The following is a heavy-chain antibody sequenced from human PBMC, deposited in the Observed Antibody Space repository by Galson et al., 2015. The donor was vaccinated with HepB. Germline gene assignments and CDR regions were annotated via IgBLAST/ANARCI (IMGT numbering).Heavy chain of an antibody. CDR1: GFTFSDYY. D-gene: IGHD3-10*01. V-gene: IGHV3-11*06. CDR3: ARVAGVWFGALDV. CDR2: ISSSSSYT. Sequence: SLRLSCAASGFTFSDYYMSWIRQAPGKGLEWVSYISSSSSYTNYADSVKGRFTISRDNAKNSLYLQMNSLRAEDTAVYYCARVAGVWFGALDVWGQGTTVTVSS. J-gene: IGHJ6*02.